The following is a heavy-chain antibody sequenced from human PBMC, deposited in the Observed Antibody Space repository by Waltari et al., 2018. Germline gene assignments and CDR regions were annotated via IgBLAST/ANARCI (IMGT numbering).Heavy chain of an antibody. D-gene: IGHD3-3*01. V-gene: IGHV3-7*01. CDR3: ARLGNDFWSGPDAFDI. J-gene: IGHJ3*02. CDR1: GFTFSSYW. CDR2: IKQDGGEK. Sequence: EVQLVESGGGLVQPGGSLRLSCATSGFTFSSYWLTWVRQAPGKGLEWVANIKQDGGEKYYVDSVKGRFTISRDNAKNSLYLQMNSRRAEDTAVYYCARLGNDFWSGPDAFDIWGQGTMVTVSS.